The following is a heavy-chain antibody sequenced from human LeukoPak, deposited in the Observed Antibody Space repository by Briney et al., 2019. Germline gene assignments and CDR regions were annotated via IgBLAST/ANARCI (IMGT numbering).Heavy chain of an antibody. Sequence: ASVKVSCKASGYTFTSYYMHWVRQAPGQGLEWMGIINPSGGSTSYAQKFQGRVTMTRDTSTSTVYMELSSLRSEDTAVYYCARDLPDYYDSSGYYYYSLAFDIWGQGTMVTVSP. CDR3: ARDLPDYYDSSGYYYYSLAFDI. CDR1: GYTFTSYY. CDR2: INPSGGST. V-gene: IGHV1-46*01. J-gene: IGHJ3*02. D-gene: IGHD3-22*01.